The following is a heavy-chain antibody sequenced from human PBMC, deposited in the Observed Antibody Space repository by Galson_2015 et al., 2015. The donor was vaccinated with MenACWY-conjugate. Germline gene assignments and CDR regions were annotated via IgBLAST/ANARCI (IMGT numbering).Heavy chain of an antibody. J-gene: IGHJ3*01. D-gene: IGHD3-16*01. CDR3: VHIVITYGGLSGDDAFDV. V-gene: IGHV2-5*02. CDR2: IYWDDDR. Sequence: PALVTPPQTLTLPCTFSGFSLATSGVGVGWIRQPPGKALEWLALIYWDDDRRYSPSLRTRLAITKDTSRNQVVFTMANMDPVDTATYYCVHIVITYGGLSGDDAFDVWGRGTVVTVSS. CDR1: GFSLATSGVG.